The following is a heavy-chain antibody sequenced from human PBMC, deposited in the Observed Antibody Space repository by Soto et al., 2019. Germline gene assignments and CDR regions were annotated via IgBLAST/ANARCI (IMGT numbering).Heavy chain of an antibody. J-gene: IGHJ6*02. CDR3: ARLHYQYGMDV. CDR2: IWYDGSKK. Sequence: QVPLVESGGGVVQPGRSLRLSCAASGFVFNTFGIHWARQAPGKGLEWVAVIWYDGSKKYYADSVQGRFTISRDNSRNTLFLQMSSLTAEDTAVYYCARLHYQYGMDVWGQGTTVTVSS. V-gene: IGHV3-33*03. CDR1: GFVFNTFG. D-gene: IGHD4-17*01.